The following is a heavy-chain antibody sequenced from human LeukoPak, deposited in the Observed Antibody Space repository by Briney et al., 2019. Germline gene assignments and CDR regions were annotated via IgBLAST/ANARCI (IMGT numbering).Heavy chain of an antibody. J-gene: IGHJ4*02. CDR2: IYTSGST. Sequence: PSQTLSLTCSVSGGSISSASYYWSWIRQPAGKGLEWIGRIYTSGSTNYNPSLKSRVTISVDTSKNQFSLKLSSVTAADTAVYYCASPDYSNNFDYWGQGTLVTVSS. V-gene: IGHV4-61*02. CDR1: GGSISSASYY. D-gene: IGHD4-11*01. CDR3: ASPDYSNNFDY.